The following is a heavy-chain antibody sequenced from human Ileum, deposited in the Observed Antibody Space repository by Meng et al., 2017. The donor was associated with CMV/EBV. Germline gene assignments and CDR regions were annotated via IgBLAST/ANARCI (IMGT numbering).Heavy chain of an antibody. D-gene: IGHD2-15*01. Sequence: GGSLRLSCAASGFTFSSYWMSWVRQAPGKGLEWVSHITTSGSTIYHADSVKGRFTISRDNARNSLFLQMHSLRAEDTAVYYCARHVGPYYYYGLDVWGQGTTVTVSS. J-gene: IGHJ6*02. CDR1: GFTFSSYW. CDR3: ARHVGPYYYYGLDV. V-gene: IGHV3-48*04. CDR2: ITTSGSTI.